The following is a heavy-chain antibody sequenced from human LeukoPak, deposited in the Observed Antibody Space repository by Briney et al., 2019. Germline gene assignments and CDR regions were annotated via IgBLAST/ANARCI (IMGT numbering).Heavy chain of an antibody. V-gene: IGHV1-2*02. Sequence: ASVKVSCKATGYTFTDYYLHWVRQAPGHGLEWMGWINPKTGVTKYAQNFQGRVTMTRDTSISTAYMEVSRLRSDDTAVFYCARDLAMYSPDLDYWGQGTLVTVSS. CDR2: INPKTGVT. CDR1: GYTFTDYY. D-gene: IGHD1-26*01. J-gene: IGHJ4*02. CDR3: ARDLAMYSPDLDY.